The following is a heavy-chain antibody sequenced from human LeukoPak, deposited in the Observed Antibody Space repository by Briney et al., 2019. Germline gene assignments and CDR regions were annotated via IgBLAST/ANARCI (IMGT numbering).Heavy chain of an antibody. CDR3: ARQEDIKATPADY. J-gene: IGHJ4*02. CDR2: IYPGDSDT. Sequence: GESLKISCKGSGYSFTSYWIGWVRQMPGKGLEWMGIIYPGDSDTRYSPSFQGQVTISADKSISTAYLQWSGLKASDTAMYYCARQEDIKATPADYWGQGTLVTVSS. V-gene: IGHV5-51*01. CDR1: GYSFTSYW. D-gene: IGHD2-15*01.